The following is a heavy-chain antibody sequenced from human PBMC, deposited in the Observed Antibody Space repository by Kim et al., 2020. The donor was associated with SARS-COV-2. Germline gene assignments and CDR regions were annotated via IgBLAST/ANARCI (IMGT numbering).Heavy chain of an antibody. CDR2: IYSGGTGT. J-gene: IGHJ3*01. D-gene: IGHD1-26*01. CDR3: ARDSRGYTGIRRSFDL. Sequence: GGSLRLSCAASGFTLSSYAMSWVRQAPGMGLEWVSVIYSGGTGTNYADSVKGRFTISRDSAKNTLYLQMNSLTAEDTALYYCARDSRGYTGIRRSFDLWG. V-gene: IGHV3-23*03. CDR1: GFTLSSYA.